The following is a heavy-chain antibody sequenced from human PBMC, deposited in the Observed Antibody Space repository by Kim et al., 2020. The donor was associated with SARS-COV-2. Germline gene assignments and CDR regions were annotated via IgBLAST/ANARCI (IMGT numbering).Heavy chain of an antibody. D-gene: IGHD6-19*01. Sequence: GGSLRLSCTASGFTFGDYAMSWVRQAPGKGLEWVGFIRSKAYGGTTEYAASVKGRFTISRDDSKSIAYLQMNSLKTEDTAVYYCTTSRFEEWLVRVPFDYWGQGTLVTVSS. CDR1: GFTFGDYA. CDR2: IRSKAYGGTT. CDR3: TTSRFEEWLVRVPFDY. V-gene: IGHV3-49*04. J-gene: IGHJ4*02.